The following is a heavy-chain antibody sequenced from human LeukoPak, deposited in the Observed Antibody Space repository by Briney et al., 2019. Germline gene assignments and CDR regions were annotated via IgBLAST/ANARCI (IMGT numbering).Heavy chain of an antibody. V-gene: IGHV3-74*01. Sequence: GESLRLSCAASGSSITYNYMTWVRQAPGEGLEWVSGINNDGTATYYADSVKGRFTISRDNAKNTVYLQMNGLRAEDTTVYYCATVSEYWGQGTLVTVSS. J-gene: IGHJ4*02. CDR2: INNDGTAT. CDR1: GSSITYNY. CDR3: ATVSEY.